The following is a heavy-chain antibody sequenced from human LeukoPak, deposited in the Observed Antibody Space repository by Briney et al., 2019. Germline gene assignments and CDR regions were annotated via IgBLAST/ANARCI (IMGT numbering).Heavy chain of an antibody. V-gene: IGHV3-21*04. Sequence: PGGSLRLSCAASGFTFSSYSMNWVRQAPGKGLEWVSSISSSSSYIYYADSVKGRFTISRDNAKNSLYLQMNSLGAEDTAVYYCARDGPSYCGGDCYSGGAFDIWGQGTMVTVSS. CDR1: GFTFSSYS. D-gene: IGHD2-21*02. J-gene: IGHJ3*02. CDR2: ISSSSSYI. CDR3: ARDGPSYCGGDCYSGGAFDI.